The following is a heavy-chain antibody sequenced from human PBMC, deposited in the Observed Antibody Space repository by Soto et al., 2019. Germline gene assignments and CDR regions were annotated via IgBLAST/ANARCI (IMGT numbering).Heavy chain of an antibody. CDR3: AHRVLRTVSGLVTTTAIYFDF. CDR2: LYWDDDK. Sequence: QLTLNESGPTVVRPTETLTLTCRFSGFSLSTSGVGVGWIRQSPGKAPEGLALLYWDDDKRYSASLKSRLTIPQDTPKTQVVLTVSDLDPTDTATNYWAHRVLRTVSGLVTTTAIYFDFWGQGTPVAVSS. V-gene: IGHV2-5*02. D-gene: IGHD3-3*01. J-gene: IGHJ4*02. CDR1: GFSLSTSGVG.